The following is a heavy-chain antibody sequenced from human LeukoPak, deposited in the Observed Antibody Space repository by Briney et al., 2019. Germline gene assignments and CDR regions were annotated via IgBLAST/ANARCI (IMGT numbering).Heavy chain of an antibody. Sequence: SETLSLTCTVSGGSISSSSYYWAWIRQPPGKGLEWIGNIFYSGSTYYNPSLKSRVTISVDTSKNQFSLKLSSVTAADTAVYYCARDRRYYYDSSGHPQAFDIWGQGTMVTVSS. V-gene: IGHV4-39*07. CDR2: IFYSGST. CDR1: GGSISSSSYY. J-gene: IGHJ3*02. CDR3: ARDRRYYYDSSGHPQAFDI. D-gene: IGHD3-22*01.